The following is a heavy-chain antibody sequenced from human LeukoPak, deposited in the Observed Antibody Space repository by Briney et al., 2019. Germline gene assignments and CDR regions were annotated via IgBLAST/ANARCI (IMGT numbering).Heavy chain of an antibody. V-gene: IGHV1-8*01. CDR3: ARDDYDFWSGRDYYYYMDV. Sequence: ASVKVSCKASGYTFTSYDINWVRQATGQGLEWMGWMNPNSGNTGYAQKLQGRVTMTRNTSIRTAYMELSSLRSEDTAVYYCARDDYDFWSGRDYYYYMDVWGKGTTVTVSS. CDR1: GYTFTSYD. D-gene: IGHD3-3*01. J-gene: IGHJ6*03. CDR2: MNPNSGNT.